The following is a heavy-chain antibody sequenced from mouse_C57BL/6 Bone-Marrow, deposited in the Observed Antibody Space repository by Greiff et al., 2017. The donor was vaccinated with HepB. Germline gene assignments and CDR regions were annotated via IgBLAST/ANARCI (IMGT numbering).Heavy chain of an antibody. CDR1: GFSFNTYA. J-gene: IGHJ4*01. Sequence: EVQLVESGGGLVQPKGSLKLSCAASGFSFNTYAMNWVRQAPGKGLEWVARIRSKSNNYATYYADSVKDRFTISRDDSESMLYLQMNNLKTEDTAMYYCVRHQGNSNLYAMDYWGQGTSVTVSS. V-gene: IGHV10-1*01. D-gene: IGHD2-5*01. CDR3: VRHQGNSNLYAMDY. CDR2: IRSKSNNYAT.